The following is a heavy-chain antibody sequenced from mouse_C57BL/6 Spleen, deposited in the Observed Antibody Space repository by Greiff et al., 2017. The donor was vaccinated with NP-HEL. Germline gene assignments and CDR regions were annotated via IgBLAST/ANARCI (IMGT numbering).Heavy chain of an antibody. V-gene: IGHV1-50*01. D-gene: IGHD1-1*01. CDR1: GYTFTSYW. J-gene: IGHJ3*01. CDR3: ARRGLTTLY. CDR2: IDPSDSYT. Sequence: VQLQQPGAELVKPGASVKLSCKASGYTFTSYWMQWVKQRPGQGLEWIGEIDPSDSYTNYNQKFKGKATLTVDTSSSTAYMQLSSLTSEDSAVYYCARRGLTTLYWGQGTLVTVSA.